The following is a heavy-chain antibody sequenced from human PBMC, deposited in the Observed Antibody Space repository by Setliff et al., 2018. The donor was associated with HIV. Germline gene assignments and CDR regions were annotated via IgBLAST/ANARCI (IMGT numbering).Heavy chain of an antibody. Sequence: PGGSLRLSCAASGFTFDRYWMHWVRQAPGKGLVWVSRVNTDGSIKTYADSVKGRFTISRDNSENTLYLQMNSLRAEDTAVYYCARDRDRQFNWYLDLWGRGTLVTVSS. CDR3: ARDRDRQFNWYLDL. CDR2: VNTDGSIK. J-gene: IGHJ2*01. CDR1: GFTFDRYW. V-gene: IGHV3-74*01.